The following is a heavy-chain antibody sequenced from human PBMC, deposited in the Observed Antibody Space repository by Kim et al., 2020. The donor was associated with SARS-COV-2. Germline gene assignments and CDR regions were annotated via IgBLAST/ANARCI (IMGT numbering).Heavy chain of an antibody. CDR3: AGEMATGASWFDP. Sequence: YHPPAKIRVTMSVDTSKNRFSLKLSCMTAADTAVYYCAGEMATGASWFDPWGQGTLVTVSS. V-gene: IGHV4-4*08. D-gene: IGHD5-12*01. J-gene: IGHJ5*02.